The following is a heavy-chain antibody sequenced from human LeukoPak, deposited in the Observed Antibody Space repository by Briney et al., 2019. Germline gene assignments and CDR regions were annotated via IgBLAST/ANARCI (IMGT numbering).Heavy chain of an antibody. CDR2: IYSGGST. D-gene: IGHD2-2*01. Sequence: GGSRSPSCAASGFTVSSNYMSWVSQAPGKWMEWVSVIYSGGSTYYADSVKGRFTISRDNSKNTLYLQMNSLRAEDTAVYYCARDAGPYCSSTSCSFDYWGLGTLVTVSS. CDR3: ARDAGPYCSSTSCSFDY. CDR1: GFTVSSNY. V-gene: IGHV3-53*01. J-gene: IGHJ4*02.